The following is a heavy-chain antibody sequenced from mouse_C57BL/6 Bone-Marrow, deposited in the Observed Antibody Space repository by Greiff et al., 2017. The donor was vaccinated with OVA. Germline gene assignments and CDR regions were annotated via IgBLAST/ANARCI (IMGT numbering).Heavy chain of an antibody. CDR3: ASDLLLRYLYYAMDY. CDR1: GYAFSSYW. V-gene: IGHV1-80*01. CDR2: IYPGDGDT. J-gene: IGHJ4*01. D-gene: IGHD1-1*01. Sequence: QVQLQQSGAELVKPGASVKISCKASGYAFSSYWMNWVKQRPGKGLEWIGQIYPGDGDTNYNGQFKGKATLTADKSSSTGYMQLSSLTSEDSAVYFCASDLLLRYLYYAMDYWGQGTPVTVS.